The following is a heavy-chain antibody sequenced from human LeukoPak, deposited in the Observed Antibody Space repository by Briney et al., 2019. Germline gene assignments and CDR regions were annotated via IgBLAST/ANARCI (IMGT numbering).Heavy chain of an antibody. CDR1: GGSISSGGYY. V-gene: IGHV4-31*03. Sequence: SETLSLTCIVSGGSISSGGYYWSWIRQHPGKGLEWIGHIYYRDSTYYNPSLKSRVTISADTSKNQFSLELSSVTAADTAVYYCARDNYYDTSAYALHIWGQGTMVTVSS. CDR2: IYYRDST. J-gene: IGHJ3*02. D-gene: IGHD3-22*01. CDR3: ARDNYYDTSAYALHI.